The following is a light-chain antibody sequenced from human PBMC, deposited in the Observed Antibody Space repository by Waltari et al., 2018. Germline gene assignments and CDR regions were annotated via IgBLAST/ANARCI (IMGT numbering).Light chain of an antibody. J-gene: IGLJ1*01. CDR3: YSTDSSGYV. CDR2: DDS. CDR1: ALSQTY. V-gene: IGLV3-10*01. Sequence: SYELTQAPSASVSPGQTARITCPGDALSQTYVYWYQQKPGQAPVLVIYDDSKRPSGIPERFSGSTSGTLATLTISGAHVEDEGDYYCYSTDSSGYVFATGTKVTVL.